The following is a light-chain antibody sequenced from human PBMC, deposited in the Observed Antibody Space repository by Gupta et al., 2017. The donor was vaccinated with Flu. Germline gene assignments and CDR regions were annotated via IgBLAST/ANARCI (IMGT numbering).Light chain of an antibody. CDR1: SSNIGSNA. CDR3: AAWDDSLNGRYV. J-gene: IGLJ1*01. CDR2: SNH. V-gene: IGLV1-44*01. Sequence: QSVLTQPPSASGTPGQTVTISCSGSSSNIGSNAVSWYQHLPGAAPKLLIYSNHQRPSGVPDRFSGSKSDTPASLAISGLQSEDEADYYCAAWDDSLNGRYVFGPGTKVTVL.